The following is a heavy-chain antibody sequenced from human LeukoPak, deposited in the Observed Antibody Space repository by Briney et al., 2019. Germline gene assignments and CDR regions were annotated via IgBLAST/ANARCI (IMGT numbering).Heavy chain of an antibody. CDR2: IYTSGST. V-gene: IGHV4-61*02. J-gene: IGHJ3*02. CDR1: GGSISSGSYY. D-gene: IGHD3-10*01. Sequence: SETLSLTCTVSGGSISSGSYYWSWIRQPAGKGLEWIGRIYTSGSTNYNPSLKSRVTISVDTSKNQFSLKLSSVTAADTAVYYCARSYGSGSCCAFDIWGQGSMVTVSS. CDR3: ARSYGSGSCCAFDI.